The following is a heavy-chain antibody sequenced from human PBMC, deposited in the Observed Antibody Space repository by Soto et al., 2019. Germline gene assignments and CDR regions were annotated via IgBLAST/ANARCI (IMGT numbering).Heavy chain of an antibody. V-gene: IGHV4-31*03. J-gene: IGHJ4*02. D-gene: IGHD4-17*01. CDR1: GVSISSGGYY. Sequence: VQLQESGPGLVKPSQTLSLTCNVSGVSISSGGYYWSWIRQHPAKGLEWIGHIYYSGSTYYNPSLKSRVTISVDTSKNQFSLKLSSVTAADTAVYYCARGRPDDYGDPDYFDYWGQGALVTVSS. CDR3: ARGRPDDYGDPDYFDY. CDR2: IYYSGST.